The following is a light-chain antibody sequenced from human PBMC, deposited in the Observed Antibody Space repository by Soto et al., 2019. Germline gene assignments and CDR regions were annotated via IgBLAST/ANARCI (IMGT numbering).Light chain of an antibody. Sequence: IRRTQSPSSFSASTGDRGTITCRASQRIVSWLAWYQQKPGKAPKVXIYKASTLQSGVPSRFSGSGSGTEFTLTISSLQPDDSATYFCQQYNTSPRTFGQGTRLEIK. CDR1: QRIVSW. J-gene: IGKJ5*01. V-gene: IGKV1-5*03. CDR3: QQYNTSPRT. CDR2: KAS.